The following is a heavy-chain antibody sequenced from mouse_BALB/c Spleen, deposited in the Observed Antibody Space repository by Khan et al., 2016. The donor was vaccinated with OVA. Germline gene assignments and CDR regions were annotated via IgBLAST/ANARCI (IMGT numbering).Heavy chain of an antibody. Sequence: EVELVESGGDLVKPGGSLKLSCAVSGFTFSTYGMSWVRQTPDMRLEWVATISTGGHYTYYPASVKGRFTISRDNAMNTLYLQMSILKSEDTAIYYCARLAYYYNSEGFAYWGQGTLVAVSA. CDR1: GFTFSTYG. CDR2: ISTGGHYT. V-gene: IGHV5-6*01. J-gene: IGHJ3*01. CDR3: ARLAYYYNSEGFAY. D-gene: IGHD1-1*01.